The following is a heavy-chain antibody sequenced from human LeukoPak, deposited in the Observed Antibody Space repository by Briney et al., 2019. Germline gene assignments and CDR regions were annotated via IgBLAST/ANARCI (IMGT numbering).Heavy chain of an antibody. CDR1: GASISSSNW. CDR2: VYQTGST. J-gene: IGHJ4*02. Sequence: SETLSLTCGASGASISSSNWWSWVRQPPGQGLEWIGEVYQTGSTNYNPSLTSRVTISVDKSRNQFSLDLTSVTAADTAVYYCARTVLISSGYYLDYWGQGTLVTVSS. CDR3: ARTVLISSGYYLDY. D-gene: IGHD3-22*01. V-gene: IGHV4-4*02.